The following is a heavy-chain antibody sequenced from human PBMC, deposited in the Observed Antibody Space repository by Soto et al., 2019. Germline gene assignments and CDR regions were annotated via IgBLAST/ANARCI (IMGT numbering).Heavy chain of an antibody. V-gene: IGHV4-34*01. Sequence: PSETLSLTCAAYGGSFSGYYWSWIRQPPGKGLEWIGEINHSGSTNYNPSLKSRVTISVDTSKNQFSLKLSSVTAADTAVYYCARGDCSSTSCYMGALFDYWGQGTLVTVSS. J-gene: IGHJ4*02. CDR1: GGSFSGYY. D-gene: IGHD2-2*02. CDR2: INHSGST. CDR3: ARGDCSSTSCYMGALFDY.